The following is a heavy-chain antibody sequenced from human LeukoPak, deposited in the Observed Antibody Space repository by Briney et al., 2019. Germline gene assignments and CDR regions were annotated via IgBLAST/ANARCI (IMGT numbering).Heavy chain of an antibody. Sequence: SVKVSCKASGGTFSSYAISWVRQAPGQGLEWMGRIIPIFGTANYAQKFQGRVTITTDESTSTAYMELSSLRSEDTAVYYCASLTSGRDVYNPDYWGQGTLVTVSS. CDR1: GGTFSSYA. J-gene: IGHJ4*02. D-gene: IGHD5-24*01. V-gene: IGHV1-69*05. CDR2: IIPIFGTA. CDR3: ASLTSGRDVYNPDY.